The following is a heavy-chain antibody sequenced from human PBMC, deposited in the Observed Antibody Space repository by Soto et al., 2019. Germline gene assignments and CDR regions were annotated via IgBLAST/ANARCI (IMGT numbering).Heavy chain of an antibody. D-gene: IGHD4-17*01. CDR1: GGTFRSYA. CDR2: IIPIFGTA. V-gene: IGHV1-69*01. Sequence: QVQLVQSGAEMKKSGSSVKVSCKASGGTFRSYAISWVRQAPGQGLEWMGGIIPIFGTANYAQKFQGRVTITADESTSTAYMELSSLRSEDTAVYYCARAPGYGDYLDYFDYWGQGTLVTVSS. J-gene: IGHJ4*02. CDR3: ARAPGYGDYLDYFDY.